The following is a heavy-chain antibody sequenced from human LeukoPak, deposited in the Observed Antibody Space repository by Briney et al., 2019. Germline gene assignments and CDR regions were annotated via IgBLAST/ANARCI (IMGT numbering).Heavy chain of an antibody. CDR3: ATSYDMGWLIGY. V-gene: IGHV3-7*03. CDR2: IKQDGSEK. J-gene: IGHJ4*02. CDR1: GFTFWDTW. Sequence: GGSLRLSCAASGFTFWDTWMNWVRQVPGQGLEWVANIKQDGSEKFYVASVKGRFTISRDNGKSSLYLQMNSLRAEDTALYYCATSYDMGWLIGYWGQGTLVTVSS. D-gene: IGHD3/OR15-3a*01.